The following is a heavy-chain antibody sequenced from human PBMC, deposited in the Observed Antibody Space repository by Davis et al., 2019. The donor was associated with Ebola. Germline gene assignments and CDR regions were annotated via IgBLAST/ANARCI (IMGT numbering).Heavy chain of an antibody. Sequence: PGGSLRLSCAASGFTFSSYGMHWVRQAPGKGLEWVAVISYDGSNKYYVDSVKGRFTISRDNSKNTLYLQMNSLRDEDTAVYYCAGEVLASFDYWGQGTLVTVSS. CDR3: AGEVLASFDY. CDR1: GFTFSSYG. CDR2: ISYDGSNK. J-gene: IGHJ4*02. D-gene: IGHD1-1*01. V-gene: IGHV3-30*03.